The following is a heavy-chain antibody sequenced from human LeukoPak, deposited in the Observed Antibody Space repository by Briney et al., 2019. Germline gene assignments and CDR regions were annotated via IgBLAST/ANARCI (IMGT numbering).Heavy chain of an antibody. CDR1: GGTFSSYA. V-gene: IGHV1-69*05. J-gene: IGHJ6*03. D-gene: IGHD6-6*01. CDR2: IIPIFGTA. Sequence: SVKVSCKASGGTFSSYAISWVRQTPGQGLEWMGGIIPIFGTANYAQKFQGRVTITTDESTSTAYMELSSLRSEDTAVYYCARAFEYGSPPDYYYYMDVWGKGTTVTVSS. CDR3: ARAFEYGSPPDYYYYMDV.